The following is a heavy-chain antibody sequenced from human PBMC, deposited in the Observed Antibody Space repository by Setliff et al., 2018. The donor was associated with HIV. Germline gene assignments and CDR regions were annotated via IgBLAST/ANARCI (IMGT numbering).Heavy chain of an antibody. CDR1: GFTFSKYW. J-gene: IGHJ6*02. D-gene: IGHD3-10*01. Sequence: GGSLRLSCAASGFTFSKYWMSWVRQAPGRGLEWVSSISIGSGGAIDYADSVQGRFTISRANSKISLYLQMNSLRVEDTAVYYCARDYLYYNLYNGSPVYGMDVWGQGTTVTVSS. V-gene: IGHV3-21*01. CDR2: ISIGSGGAI. CDR3: ARDYLYYNLYNGSPVYGMDV.